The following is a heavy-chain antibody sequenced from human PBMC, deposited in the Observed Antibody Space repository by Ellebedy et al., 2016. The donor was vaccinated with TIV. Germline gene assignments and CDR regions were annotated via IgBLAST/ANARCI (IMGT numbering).Heavy chain of an antibody. CDR2: IDPSDSYT. J-gene: IGHJ3*01. D-gene: IGHD3-10*01. CDR3: AKSLSGSGSASALDV. CDR1: GYSFTSSW. Sequence: GESLKISXKGSGYSFTSSWIYWVRQMPGKGLEWMGRIDPSDSYTNYSPSFQGHVTISADKSISTAYLQWSSLKASDTAIYYCAKSLSGSGSASALDVWGQGTMVIVSS. V-gene: IGHV5-10-1*01.